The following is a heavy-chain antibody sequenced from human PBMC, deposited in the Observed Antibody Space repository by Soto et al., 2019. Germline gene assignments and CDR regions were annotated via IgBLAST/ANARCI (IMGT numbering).Heavy chain of an antibody. CDR2: INAGNGNT. CDR1: GYTFTSYA. J-gene: IGHJ4*02. D-gene: IGHD1-1*01. Sequence: VSVKFSCKASGYTFTSYAMHWVRQAPGQRLEWMGWINAGNGNTKYSQKFQGRVTITSDTSASTAYMELSSLRSEDTAVYYCARERPPEPFDYWGQGTLVTVS. CDR3: ARERPPEPFDY. V-gene: IGHV1-3*01.